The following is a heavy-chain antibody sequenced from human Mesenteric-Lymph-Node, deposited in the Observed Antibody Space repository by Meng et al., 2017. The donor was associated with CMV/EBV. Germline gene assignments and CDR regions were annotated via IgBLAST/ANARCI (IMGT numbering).Heavy chain of an antibody. CDR2: VIPILGRA. J-gene: IGHJ2*01. CDR3: AKEYSSTWNARYFDL. CDR1: GDTFTNYA. D-gene: IGHD6-13*01. Sequence: SGDTFTNYAITWVRQAPGQGLEWMGRVIPILGRANYAQKFQGRVTITADKSTSTTYMELSSLRSDDTAVYYCAKEYSSTWNARYFDLWGRGTLVTVSS. V-gene: IGHV1-69*04.